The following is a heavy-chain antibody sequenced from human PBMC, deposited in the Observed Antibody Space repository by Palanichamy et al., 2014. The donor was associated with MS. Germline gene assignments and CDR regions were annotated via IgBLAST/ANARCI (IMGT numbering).Heavy chain of an antibody. Sequence: QVQLQESGPGLVKPSQTLSLTCIVSGGSISSGDYYWSWIRQSPGKGLEWIGFIYYSGNTYYNPSLKSRVTISVDTSKNQFSLRMMSVTAADTAVYYCARVATTVTTDNWFDPWGQGTLVTVSS. V-gene: IGHV4-30-4*01. CDR3: ARVATTVTTDNWFDP. CDR2: IYYSGNT. J-gene: IGHJ5*02. CDR1: GGSISSGDYY. D-gene: IGHD4-11*01.